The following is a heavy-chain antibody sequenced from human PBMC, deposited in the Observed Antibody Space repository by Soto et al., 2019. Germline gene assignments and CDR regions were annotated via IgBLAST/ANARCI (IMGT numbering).Heavy chain of an antibody. D-gene: IGHD3-3*01. CDR2: VYFNGDT. CDR1: GVSVRSTGYF. V-gene: IGHV4-39*02. CDR3: ARRRDYDFWSGYAFDY. Sequence: QVRLQQSGPGLVRPSETLSLICSVSGVSVRSTGYFWGWIRQPPGKGLEWIGTVYFNGDTEYNPSLKSRLTISVDPSKNNFSLNLTSVTATDTAIYYCARRRDYDFWSGYAFDYWGQGTLVSVSS. J-gene: IGHJ4*02.